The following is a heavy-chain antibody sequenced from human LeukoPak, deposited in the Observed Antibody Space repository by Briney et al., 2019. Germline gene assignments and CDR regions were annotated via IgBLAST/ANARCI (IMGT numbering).Heavy chain of an antibody. CDR2: ISGSHGTA. CDR1: GFTFSSYG. J-gene: IGHJ4*02. CDR3: AKDPQWLVRGYFDY. Sequence: GGSLRLSCAASGFTFSSYGMSWVRQAPGKGLEWVSTISGSHGTAFYPDSVKGWFTISRDNSKNTLYLQMDSLRAEDTAVYYCAKDPQWLVRGYFDYWGQGILVTVSS. V-gene: IGHV3-23*01. D-gene: IGHD6-19*01.